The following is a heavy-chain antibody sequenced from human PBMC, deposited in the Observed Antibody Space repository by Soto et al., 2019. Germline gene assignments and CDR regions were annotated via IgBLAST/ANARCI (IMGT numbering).Heavy chain of an antibody. J-gene: IGHJ4*02. D-gene: IGHD3-22*01. CDR2: IYYGGST. CDR3: ARRPITMIVSDY. CDR1: GDSISTDY. Sequence: SETLSLTCTVSGDSISTDYWSWIRQSPGKGLEWIGFIYYGGSTNYNPSLKSRVTISVDTSKNQFSLKLSSVTAADTAVYYCARRPITMIVSDYWGQGTLVTVSS. V-gene: IGHV4-59*08.